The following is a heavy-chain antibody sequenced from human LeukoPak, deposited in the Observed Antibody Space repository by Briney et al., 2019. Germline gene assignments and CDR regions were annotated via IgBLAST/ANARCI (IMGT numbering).Heavy chain of an antibody. CDR2: INHSGST. CDR1: GFTFSNAW. CDR3: ARGKHGIVVVPAAIISHFWFDP. J-gene: IGHJ5*02. V-gene: IGHV4-34*01. D-gene: IGHD2-2*01. Sequence: PGGSLRLSCTASGFTFSNAWMGWVRQPPGKGLEWIGEINHSGSTNYNPSLKSRVTISVDTSKNQFSLKLSSVTAADTAVYYCARGKHGIVVVPAAIISHFWFDPWGQGTQVTVSS.